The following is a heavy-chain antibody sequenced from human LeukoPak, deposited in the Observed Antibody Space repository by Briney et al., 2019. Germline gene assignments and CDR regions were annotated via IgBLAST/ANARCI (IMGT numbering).Heavy chain of an antibody. Sequence: SETLSLTCAVYGGSFSGYYWSWIRQPPGKGLEWIGEINHSGSTNYNPSLKSRVTISIDTSKNQFSLELSSVTAADTAVYYCARGGGSYYIDYWGQETLVTVSS. V-gene: IGHV4-34*01. J-gene: IGHJ4*02. CDR2: INHSGST. CDR3: ARGGGSYYIDY. D-gene: IGHD1-26*01. CDR1: GGSFSGYY.